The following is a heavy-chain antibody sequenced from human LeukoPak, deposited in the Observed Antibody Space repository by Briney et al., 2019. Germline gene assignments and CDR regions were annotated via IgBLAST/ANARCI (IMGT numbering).Heavy chain of an antibody. V-gene: IGHV4-34*01. Sequence: SETLSLTCAVYGGSLSGYYWGWIRQPPGKGLEWIGEINHSGSTNYNPSLKSRVTISVDASKNQFSLKLSSVTAADTAVYYCARGRSAYYYDSSGRRPDAFDIWGQGTMVTVSS. J-gene: IGHJ3*02. D-gene: IGHD3-22*01. CDR1: GGSLSGYY. CDR2: INHSGST. CDR3: ARGRSAYYYDSSGRRPDAFDI.